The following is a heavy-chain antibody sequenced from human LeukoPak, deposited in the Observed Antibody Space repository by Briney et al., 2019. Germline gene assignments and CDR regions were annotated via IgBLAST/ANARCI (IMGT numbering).Heavy chain of an antibody. CDR1: GGSISTYY. J-gene: IGHJ4*02. D-gene: IGHD6-13*01. V-gene: IGHV4-34*01. CDR3: ARANSSRYFDY. CDR2: INHSGST. Sequence: SETLSLTCSVSGGSISTYYWSWIRQPPGKGLEWIGEINHSGSTNYNPSLKSRVTISVDTSKNQFSLKLSSVTAADTAVYYCARANSSRYFDYWGQGTLVTVSS.